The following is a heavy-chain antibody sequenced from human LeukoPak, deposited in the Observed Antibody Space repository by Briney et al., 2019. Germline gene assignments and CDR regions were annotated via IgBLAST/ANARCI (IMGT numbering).Heavy chain of an antibody. Sequence: ASVKVSCKASGYTFTDYYMQWVRQAPGQGLEWMGLINPSGGSTSYAQKFQGRVTITADKSTSTAYMELSSLRSDDAAVYYCARGLQENLAWLTAFSAFDIWGQGTMVTVSS. D-gene: IGHD6-19*01. CDR3: ARGLQENLAWLTAFSAFDI. CDR1: GYTFTDYY. J-gene: IGHJ3*02. V-gene: IGHV1-46*01. CDR2: INPSGGST.